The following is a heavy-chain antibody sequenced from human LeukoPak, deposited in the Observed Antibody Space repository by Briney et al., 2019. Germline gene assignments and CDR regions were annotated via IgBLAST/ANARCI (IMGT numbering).Heavy chain of an antibody. V-gene: IGHV4-59*01. CDR2: IYYSGST. J-gene: IGHJ4*02. Sequence: SETLSLTCTVSGGSISSYYWSWIRQPPGKGLEWIGYIYYSGSTSYNPSLKSRVTISVDTSKNQFSLKLSSVTAADTAVYYCARDSGSYSRLYYFDYWGQGTLVTVSS. CDR3: ARDSGSYSRLYYFDY. CDR1: GGSISSYY. D-gene: IGHD1-26*01.